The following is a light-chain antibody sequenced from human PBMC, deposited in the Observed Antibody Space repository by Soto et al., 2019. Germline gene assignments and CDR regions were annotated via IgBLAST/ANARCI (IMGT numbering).Light chain of an antibody. Sequence: EIVMTQSPATLSVLPGERVTLSCRASQSVSSNLAWYQQKPGQAPRLLIYGASTRATAIPARFSGSGSGTEFTLAISSLQSEDVAVYYCEQYNEWPPYTFGQGTRLEL. CDR1: QSVSSN. V-gene: IGKV3-15*01. J-gene: IGKJ2*01. CDR3: EQYNEWPPYT. CDR2: GAS.